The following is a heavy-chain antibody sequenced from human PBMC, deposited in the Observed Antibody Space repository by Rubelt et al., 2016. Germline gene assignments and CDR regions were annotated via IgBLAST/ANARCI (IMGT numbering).Heavy chain of an antibody. Sequence: QVQLQQWGAGLLKPSETLSLTCAVYGGSISSYYWSWIRQPPGKGLEWIGYIYYSGSTNYNPSLKSRVTISVDASKNQFSLKLSSVTAADTAVHYCARHVKGYCSGGSCYHFDYWGQGTLVTVSS. J-gene: IGHJ4*02. CDR1: GGSISSYY. D-gene: IGHD2-15*01. CDR3: ARHVKGYCSGGSCYHFDY. V-gene: IGHV4-59*08. CDR2: IYYSGST.